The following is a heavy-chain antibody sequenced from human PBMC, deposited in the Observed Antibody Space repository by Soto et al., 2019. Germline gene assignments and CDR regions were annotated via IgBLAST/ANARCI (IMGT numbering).Heavy chain of an antibody. CDR3: ARHRGYYDSSCYYYYYYYYGMDV. D-gene: IGHD3-22*01. CDR2: INAGNGNT. CDR1: GYTFTSYA. Sequence: ASVKVSCKASGYTFTSYAMHWVRQAPGQRLEWMGWINAGNGNTKYSQKFQGRVTITRDTSASTAYMELSSLRSEDTAVYYCARHRGYYDSSCYYYYYYYYGMDVWGQGTTVTVSS. J-gene: IGHJ6*02. V-gene: IGHV1-3*01.